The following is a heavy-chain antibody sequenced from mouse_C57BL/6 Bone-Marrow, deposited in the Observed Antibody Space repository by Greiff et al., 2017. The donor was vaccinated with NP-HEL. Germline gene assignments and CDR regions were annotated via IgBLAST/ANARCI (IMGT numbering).Heavy chain of an antibody. V-gene: IGHV1-81*01. CDR2: IYPRSGNT. J-gene: IGHJ2*01. D-gene: IGHD1-1*01. Sequence: LQESGAELARPGASVKLSCKASGYTFTSFGISWVKQRTGPGLEWIGEIYPRSGNTYYNEKFKGKATLTADKSSSTAYMELRSLTSEDSAVYFCARLGYGSRDWGHGTTLTVSS. CDR1: GYTFTSFG. CDR3: ARLGYGSRD.